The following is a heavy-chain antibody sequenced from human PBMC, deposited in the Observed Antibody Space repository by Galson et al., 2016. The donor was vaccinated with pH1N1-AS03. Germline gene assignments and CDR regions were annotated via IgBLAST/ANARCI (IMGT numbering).Heavy chain of an antibody. CDR3: ARGRQNDY. Sequence: LRLSCAASGFLFSDYAMSWVRQSPGKGLEWIGEIDYTGITNYNPSLKSQVAISVDTSKNQFSLKMNSMTAADTAIYYCARGRQNDYWGQGTLVTVSS. V-gene: IGHV4-34*01. CDR2: IDYTGIT. CDR1: GFLFSDYA. J-gene: IGHJ4*02.